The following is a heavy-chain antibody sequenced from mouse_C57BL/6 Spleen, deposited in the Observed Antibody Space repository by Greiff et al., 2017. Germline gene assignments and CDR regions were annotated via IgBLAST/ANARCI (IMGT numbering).Heavy chain of an antibody. CDR1: GYTFTSYW. CDR3: AREEAYDGHPYFDY. CDR2: IYPGSGST. J-gene: IGHJ2*01. Sequence: QVQLKQPGAELVKPGASVKMSCKASGYTFTSYWITWVKQRPGQGLEWIGDIYPGSGSTNYNEKFKSKATLTVDTSSSTAYMQLSSLTSEDSAVYYCAREEAYDGHPYFDYWGQGTTLTVSS. V-gene: IGHV1-55*01. D-gene: IGHD2-3*01.